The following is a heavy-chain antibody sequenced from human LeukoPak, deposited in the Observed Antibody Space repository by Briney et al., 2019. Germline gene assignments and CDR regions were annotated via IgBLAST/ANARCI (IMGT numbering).Heavy chain of an antibody. V-gene: IGHV4-39*01. CDR1: GGSISSSSYY. CDR3: ARHEDYDFWSGYPVGTFDY. CDR2: IYYSGST. J-gene: IGHJ4*02. D-gene: IGHD3-3*01. Sequence: PSETLSLTCTVSGGSISSSSYYWGWIRQPPGKGLEWIGSIYYSGSTYYNPSLKSRVTISVDTSKNQFSLKLSSVTAADTAVYYCARHEDYDFWSGYPVGTFDYWGQGTLVTVSS.